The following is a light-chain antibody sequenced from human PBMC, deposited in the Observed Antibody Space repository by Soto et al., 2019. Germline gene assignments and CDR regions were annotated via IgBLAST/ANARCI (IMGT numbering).Light chain of an antibody. CDR3: QQSYSTPRT. Sequence: DIQMTQSPSSLSASVGDRVTITCRASQNISSHLNWYQQKPGKAPKLLIYAASSLQSGVPSRFSGSGSGTDFTLTISSLQPEDCATYYCQQSYSTPRTFGPGTKVDIK. J-gene: IGKJ3*01. CDR1: QNISSH. CDR2: AAS. V-gene: IGKV1-39*01.